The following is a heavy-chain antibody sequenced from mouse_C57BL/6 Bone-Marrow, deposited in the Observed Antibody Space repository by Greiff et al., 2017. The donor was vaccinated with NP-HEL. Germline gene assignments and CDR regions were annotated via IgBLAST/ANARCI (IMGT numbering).Heavy chain of an antibody. Sequence: QVQLQQPGAELVKPGASVKMSCTASGYTFTSYWITWVKQRPGHGLEWLGDIYPGSGRTNYHEQFTSTATLTVDTSSSTAYMQLSSLTAEDYAVYYCARFKSKPYWGQGTLVTVSA. CDR2: IYPGSGRT. J-gene: IGHJ3*01. CDR3: ARFKSKPY. V-gene: IGHV1-55*01. CDR1: GYTFTSYW.